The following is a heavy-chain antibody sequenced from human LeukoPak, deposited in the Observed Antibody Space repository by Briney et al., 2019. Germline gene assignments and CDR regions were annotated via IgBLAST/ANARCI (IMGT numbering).Heavy chain of an antibody. D-gene: IGHD2-15*01. V-gene: IGHV3-23*01. Sequence: GGSLRLSCAASGFTFSTYAMTWVRQAPGKGLEWVSTITGSGGGTYYADSVKGRFTISRDNFEDTLYLQMNSLRAEDTAVYYCAKGDRGMAFFDSWGQGTLVTVSS. CDR2: ITGSGGGT. J-gene: IGHJ4*02. CDR1: GFTFSTYA. CDR3: AKGDRGMAFFDS.